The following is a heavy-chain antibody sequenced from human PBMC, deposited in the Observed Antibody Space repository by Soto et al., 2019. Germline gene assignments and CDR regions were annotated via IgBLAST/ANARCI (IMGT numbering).Heavy chain of an antibody. J-gene: IGHJ6*02. V-gene: IGHV4-31*03. CDR3: ARWLQFGSYYGMDV. Sequence: QVQLQESGPGLVKPSQTLSLTCTVSGGSLSSGGYYWTWIRQHPGKGLEWIGYIYYSGSTSYNPSLKHRVTLSVSPSKNQFSLKLSFVTAADTAVYYCARWLQFGSYYGMDVWGQGTTVTVSS. CDR2: IYYSGST. CDR1: GGSLSSGGYY. D-gene: IGHD5-12*01.